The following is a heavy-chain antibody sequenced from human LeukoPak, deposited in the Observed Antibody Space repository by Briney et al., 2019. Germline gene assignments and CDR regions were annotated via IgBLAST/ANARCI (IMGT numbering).Heavy chain of an antibody. V-gene: IGHV3-20*04. CDR1: GFKFDDYG. CDR2: ISWNGDTT. CDR3: AKDAEAEYYDILTGYLDY. Sequence: PGGSLRLSCGVSGFKFDDYGMSWVRQAPGKGLEWVSGISWNGDTTGYADSVKGRFSISRDNAKNSLYLQMNSLRAEDTAVYYCAKDAEAEYYDILTGYLDYWGQGTLVTVSS. D-gene: IGHD3-9*01. J-gene: IGHJ4*02.